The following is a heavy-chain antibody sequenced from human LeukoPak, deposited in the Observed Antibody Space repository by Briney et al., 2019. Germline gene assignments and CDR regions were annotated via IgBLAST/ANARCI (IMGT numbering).Heavy chain of an antibody. CDR3: AKMSSGWKLCPPDY. V-gene: IGHV3-23*01. CDR1: GFTFSSYA. Sequence: GGSLRLSCAASGFTFSSYAMSWVRQAPGKGLEWVSAISGSGGSTYYADSVKGRFTISRDNSKNTLYLQMNSLRAEDTAVYYCAKMSSGWKLCPPDYWGQGTLVTVSS. CDR2: ISGSGGST. J-gene: IGHJ4*02. D-gene: IGHD6-19*01.